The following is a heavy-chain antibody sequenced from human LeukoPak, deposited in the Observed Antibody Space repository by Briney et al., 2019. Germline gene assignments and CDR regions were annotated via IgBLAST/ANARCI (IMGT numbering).Heavy chain of an antibody. CDR3: ATDIDYYDSSGYYPMRAFDI. CDR2: IYHSGST. D-gene: IGHD3-22*01. Sequence: SGTLSLTCAVSGGSISSSNWWSWVRQPPGKGLEWIGEIYHSGSTNYNPSLKSRVTISVDKSKNQFSLKLSSVTAADTAVYYCATDIDYYDSSGYYPMRAFDIWGQGTMVTVSS. J-gene: IGHJ3*02. V-gene: IGHV4-4*02. CDR1: GGSISSSNW.